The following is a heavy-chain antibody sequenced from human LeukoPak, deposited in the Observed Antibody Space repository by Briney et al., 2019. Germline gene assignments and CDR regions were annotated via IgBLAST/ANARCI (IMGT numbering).Heavy chain of an antibody. D-gene: IGHD3-10*02. Sequence: GGSLRLSCAASGFTFSDYVIKWVRQAPGKGLEWVSCISTSGSTTYYADSVKGRFTISRDNAKNSLFLQINTLTAEDTAVYYCARGALHVFDYWGQGTPVTVSS. V-gene: IGHV3-48*03. J-gene: IGHJ4*02. CDR2: ISTSGSTT. CDR3: ARGALHVFDY. CDR1: GFTFSDYV.